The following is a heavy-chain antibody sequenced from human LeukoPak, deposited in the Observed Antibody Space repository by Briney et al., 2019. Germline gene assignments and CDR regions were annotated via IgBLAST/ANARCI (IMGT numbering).Heavy chain of an antibody. Sequence: GGSLRLSCAASGFTFSSYSINWVRQPPGKGLEWVSSISSSSSDIHYADSVKGRFTISRDDAKNSLYLQMNSLRAEDTAVYYCAKDPLYYYDSSGYYQDGFDYWGQGTLVTVSS. J-gene: IGHJ4*02. D-gene: IGHD3-22*01. CDR2: ISSSSSDI. V-gene: IGHV3-21*01. CDR1: GFTFSSYS. CDR3: AKDPLYYYDSSGYYQDGFDY.